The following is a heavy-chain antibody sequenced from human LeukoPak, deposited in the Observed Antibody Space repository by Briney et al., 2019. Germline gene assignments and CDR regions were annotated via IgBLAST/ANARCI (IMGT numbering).Heavy chain of an antibody. J-gene: IGHJ5*02. D-gene: IGHD2-2*01. CDR2: ISANSDYI. Sequence: GGSLRLSCAASGFTFSAYSMSWVRQAPGKGLEWVSSISANSDYISYPDSMKGRFTISRDNAQKSLYLQMDSLRAEDTAVYYCASDLPAATTWGQGTLVTVSS. CDR3: ASDLPAATT. V-gene: IGHV3-21*01. CDR1: GFTFSAYS.